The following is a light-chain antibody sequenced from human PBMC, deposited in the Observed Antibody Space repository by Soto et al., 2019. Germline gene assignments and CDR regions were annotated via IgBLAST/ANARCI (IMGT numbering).Light chain of an antibody. Sequence: QSVLTQPASVSGSPGQSITISCTGTSSDIGGYSYVSWFQQHPGKVPKLLIYEVSNRPSGVSDRFSGSKSGTTASLTMSGLQAEDEADYYCSSYTTASTWVFGGGTKLTVL. CDR3: SSYTTASTWV. V-gene: IGLV2-14*01. CDR2: EVS. J-gene: IGLJ3*02. CDR1: SSDIGGYSY.